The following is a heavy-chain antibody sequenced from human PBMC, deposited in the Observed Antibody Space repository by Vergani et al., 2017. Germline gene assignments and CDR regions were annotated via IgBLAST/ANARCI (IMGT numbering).Heavy chain of an antibody. CDR3: ATDLVGATKL. CDR2: FDPEDGET. CDR1: GYTLTELS. J-gene: IGHJ4*02. D-gene: IGHD1-26*01. V-gene: IGHV1-24*01. Sequence: VQLVQSGAEVKKPGASVKVSCKVSGYTLTELSMHWVRQAPGKGLEWMGGFDPEDGETIYAQKFQGRVTMNEDTSTDTAYMELSSLRSEDTAVYYCATDLVGATKLWGQGTLVTVST.